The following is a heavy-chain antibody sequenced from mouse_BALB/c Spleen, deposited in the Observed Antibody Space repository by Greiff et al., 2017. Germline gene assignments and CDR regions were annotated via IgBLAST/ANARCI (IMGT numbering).Heavy chain of an antibody. J-gene: IGHJ3*01. V-gene: IGHV5-4*02. CDR3: ARGYGNYPWFAY. D-gene: IGHD2-10*02. CDR1: GFAFSSYD. CDR2: ISDGGSYT. Sequence: EVMLVESGGGLVKPGGSLKLSCAASGFAFSSYDMYWVRQTPEKRLEWVATISDGGSYTYYPDSVKGRFTISRDNAKNNLYLQMSSLKSEDTAMYYCARGYGNYPWFAYWGQGTLVTVSA.